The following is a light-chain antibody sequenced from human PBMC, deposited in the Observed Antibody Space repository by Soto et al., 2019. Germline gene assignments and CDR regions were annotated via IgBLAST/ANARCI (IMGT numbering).Light chain of an antibody. V-gene: IGLV2-14*01. CDR1: SSDVGGYNY. J-gene: IGLJ2*01. CDR2: EVS. CDR3: SSYTSSSTIVV. Sequence: QSALTQPASVSGSPGQSITISCTGTSSDVGGYNYVSWYQQHPGKAPKLMIYEVSNRPSRVSNRFSGSKSGNTASLTISGLQAEDEADYYCSSYTSSSTIVVFGGGTKLTVL.